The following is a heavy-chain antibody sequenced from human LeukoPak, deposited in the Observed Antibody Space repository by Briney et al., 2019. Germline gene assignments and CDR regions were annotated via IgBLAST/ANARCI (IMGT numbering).Heavy chain of an antibody. CDR2: IYSDGRT. J-gene: IGHJ6*04. CDR3: AELGITMIGGV. V-gene: IGHV3-53*01. CDR1: RFTVSSNY. D-gene: IGHD3-10*02. Sequence: GGSLRLSCAASRFTVSSNYMSWVRQAPGKGLEWVSIIYSDGRTYYADSVKGRFTISRDNAKNSLYLQMNSLRAEDTAIYYCAELGITMIGGVWGKGTTVTISS.